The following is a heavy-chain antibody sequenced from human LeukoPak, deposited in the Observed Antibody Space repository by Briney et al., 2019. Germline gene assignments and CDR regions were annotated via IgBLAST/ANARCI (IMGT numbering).Heavy chain of an antibody. Sequence: PGGSLRLSCAASGFTFSRYEMNWVRQAPGKGLEWVSYISSNGTTIYYADSVKGRFTISRDNAKNSLFLLMNSLRPEDTAVYYCAPYGDFFDYWGQGTLVTVSS. V-gene: IGHV3-48*03. CDR1: GFTFSRYE. J-gene: IGHJ4*02. CDR2: ISSNGTTI. D-gene: IGHD4-17*01. CDR3: APYGDFFDY.